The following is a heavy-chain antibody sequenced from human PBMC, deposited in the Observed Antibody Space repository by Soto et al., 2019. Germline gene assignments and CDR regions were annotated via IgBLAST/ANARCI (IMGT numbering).Heavy chain of an antibody. CDR2: INPSAGGT. V-gene: IGHV1-46*01. CDR3: ARDSTLAY. Sequence: ASVKVSCKASGYIFTSFYMHWVRQAPGQGLEWMGIINPSAGGTSYAQKFQARVTMTRDTSTSTIYMELSSLTSEDTAVYYCARDSTLAYWGQGTLVTVSS. CDR1: GYIFTSFY. J-gene: IGHJ4*02.